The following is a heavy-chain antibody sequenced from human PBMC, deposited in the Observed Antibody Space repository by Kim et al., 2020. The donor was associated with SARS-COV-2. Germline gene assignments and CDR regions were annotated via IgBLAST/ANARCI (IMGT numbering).Heavy chain of an antibody. V-gene: IGHV3-66*01. J-gene: IGHJ6*02. D-gene: IGHD3-3*01. Sequence: FTISRDNSKNTLYLQMNSLRAEDTAVYYCARDWGGVGAGFGVDYYYGMDVWGQGTTVTVSS. CDR3: ARDWGGVGAGFGVDYYYGMDV.